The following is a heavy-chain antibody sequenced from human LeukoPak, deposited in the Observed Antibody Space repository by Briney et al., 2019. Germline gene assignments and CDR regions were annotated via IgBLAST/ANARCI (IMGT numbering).Heavy chain of an antibody. CDR2: INPNRGGT. CDR3: ARRVITMLPGLIYYYMDV. D-gene: IGHD3-10*01. Sequence: DSVTVSCTASGYTFSGYYMHWVRQAPGQGLGWMGWINPNRGGTNYAQNFPSRVSISTYTSISTAYIELSRLRSDDTAVFFCARRVITMLPGLIYYYMDVWGKGTTFTVSS. V-gene: IGHV1-2*02. CDR1: GYTFSGYY. J-gene: IGHJ6*03.